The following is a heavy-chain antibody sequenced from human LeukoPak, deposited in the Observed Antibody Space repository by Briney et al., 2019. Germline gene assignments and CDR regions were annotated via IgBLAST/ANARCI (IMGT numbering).Heavy chain of an antibody. J-gene: IGHJ4*02. CDR2: INSEGSTR. CDR1: GFTFSSYW. V-gene: IGHV3-74*01. Sequence: GGSLRLSCAASGFTFSSYWMHWVRRVPGKGLVWVTRINSEGSTRSYADSVRGRFTISRDDAKNTLYLQMNSLRAEDTAVYYCAKGVMVRGLIRYFDYWGQGTLVTVSS. CDR3: AKGVMVRGLIRYFDY. D-gene: IGHD3-10*01.